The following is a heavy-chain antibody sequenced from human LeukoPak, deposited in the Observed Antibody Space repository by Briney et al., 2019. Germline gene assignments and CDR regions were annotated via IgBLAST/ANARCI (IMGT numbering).Heavy chain of an antibody. Sequence: PGGSLRLSCAASGFTVSSNYMSWVRQAQGKGLECVSVIYSDGTTYYADSVKGRFTISRDNSKNTLSLQMNSLRAEDTAVYYCARGSYSKPLDYWGQGTLVTVSS. CDR1: GFTVSSNY. CDR2: IYSDGTT. V-gene: IGHV3-66*01. D-gene: IGHD4-11*01. J-gene: IGHJ4*02. CDR3: ARGSYSKPLDY.